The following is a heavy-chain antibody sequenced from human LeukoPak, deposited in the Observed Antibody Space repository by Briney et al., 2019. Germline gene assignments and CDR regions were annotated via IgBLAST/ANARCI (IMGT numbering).Heavy chain of an antibody. J-gene: IGHJ4*02. CDR2: ISWDGGST. V-gene: IGHV3-43D*03. CDR1: GFTFDDYA. D-gene: IGHD3-22*01. CDR3: AKDSSGYYWDY. Sequence: RPGGSLRLSCAASGFTFDDYAMHWVRHAPGKGLEWVSLISWDGGSTYYADSVKGRFTISRDNSKNSLYLQMNSLRAEDTALYYCAKDSSGYYWDYWGQGTLVTVSS.